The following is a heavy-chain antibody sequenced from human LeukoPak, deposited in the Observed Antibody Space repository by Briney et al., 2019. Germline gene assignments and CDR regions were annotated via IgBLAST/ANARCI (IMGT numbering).Heavy chain of an antibody. Sequence: SQTLSLTCAISGDSVSSNSAAWNWIRQSPSRGLEWLGRTYYRSKWYNDYAVSVKSRITINPDTSKNQFSLRLNSVTPEDTAVYYCARASRKIAAAAPLDYWGQGTLVTVSS. CDR1: GDSVSSNSAA. J-gene: IGHJ4*02. D-gene: IGHD6-13*01. CDR2: TYYRSKWYN. CDR3: ARASRKIAAAAPLDY. V-gene: IGHV6-1*01.